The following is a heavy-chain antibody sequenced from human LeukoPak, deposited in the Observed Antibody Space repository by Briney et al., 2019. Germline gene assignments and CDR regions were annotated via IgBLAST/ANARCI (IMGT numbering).Heavy chain of an antibody. J-gene: IGHJ4*02. Sequence: PGGSLRLSCAASGFTFSTYNMNWVRQAPGKGLEWVSSISGSSSYIYYADSVKGRFSISRDNAKNSLYLQMNSLRAEDTALYYCARDLREGDDSNYWGQGTLVTVSS. CDR2: ISGSSSYI. D-gene: IGHD3-22*01. V-gene: IGHV3-21*04. CDR1: GFTFSTYN. CDR3: ARDLREGDDSNY.